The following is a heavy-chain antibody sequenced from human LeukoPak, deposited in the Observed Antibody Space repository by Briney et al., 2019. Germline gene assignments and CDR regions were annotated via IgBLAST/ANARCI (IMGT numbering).Heavy chain of an antibody. CDR1: GGSISSYY. Sequence: SETLSLTCTVSGGSISSYYWNWIRQPPGKGLEWIGYIYYSGSTNYNPSLKSRVTISVDTSKNQFSLKLSSVTAADTAVYYCARGEAGSLDYWGQGTLVTVSS. CDR2: IYYSGST. J-gene: IGHJ4*02. D-gene: IGHD6-13*01. CDR3: ARGEAGSLDY. V-gene: IGHV4-59*01.